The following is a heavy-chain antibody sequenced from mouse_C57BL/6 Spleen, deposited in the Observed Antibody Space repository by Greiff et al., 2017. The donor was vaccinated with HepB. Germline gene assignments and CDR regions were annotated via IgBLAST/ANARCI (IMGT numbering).Heavy chain of an antibody. V-gene: IGHV5-15*01. Sequence: EVQGVESGGGLVQPGGSLKLSCAASGFTFSDYGMAWVRQAPRKGPEWVAFISNLAYSIYYADTVTGRFTISRENAKNTLYLEMSSLRSEDTAMYYCARRDYYGNYGYFDVWGTGTTVTVSS. D-gene: IGHD2-1*01. CDR1: GFTFSDYG. CDR3: ARRDYYGNYGYFDV. CDR2: ISNLAYSI. J-gene: IGHJ1*03.